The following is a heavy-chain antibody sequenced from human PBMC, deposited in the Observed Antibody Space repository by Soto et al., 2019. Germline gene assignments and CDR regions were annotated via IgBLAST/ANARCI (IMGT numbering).Heavy chain of an antibody. CDR1: GFTVSSNY. Sequence: QAGGSLRLSCAASGFTVSSNYMSWVRQAPGKGLEWVSVIYSGGSTYYADSVKGRFTISRDNSKNTLYLQMNSLRAEDTAVYYCARDVEGYGMDVWGQGTTVTVSS. CDR2: IYSGGST. CDR3: ARDVEGYGMDV. J-gene: IGHJ6*02. V-gene: IGHV3-53*01.